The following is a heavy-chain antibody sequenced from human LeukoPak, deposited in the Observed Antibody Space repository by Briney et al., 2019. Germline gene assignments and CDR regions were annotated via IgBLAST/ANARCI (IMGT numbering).Heavy chain of an antibody. Sequence: PSETLSLTCTVSGDSISTYYWSWIRQPPGKGLEWIGYIYYSGSTNYNPSLKSRVTISVDTSKNQFSLKLNSVTAADTAVYYCARAAAGTGGLFDYWGQGTLVTVSS. J-gene: IGHJ4*02. CDR2: IYYSGST. CDR3: ARAAAGTGGLFDY. D-gene: IGHD6-13*01. V-gene: IGHV4-59*08. CDR1: GDSISTYY.